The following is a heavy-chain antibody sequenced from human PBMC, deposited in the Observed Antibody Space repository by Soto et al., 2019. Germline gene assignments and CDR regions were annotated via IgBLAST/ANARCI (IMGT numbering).Heavy chain of an antibody. D-gene: IGHD3-9*01. Sequence: QVQLVQSGPEVKKPGASVKVSCKASGYTFARYGFSWVRQAPGQGLEWMGWISGDNGHTNYAQKFQDRVTVAIDTSTRTAYMELRSLRSDDTAVYYCAREALPDYEILTGYYSTFYGLDVWGQGTTVTVSS. CDR2: ISGDNGHT. CDR1: GYTFARYG. J-gene: IGHJ6*02. CDR3: AREALPDYEILTGYYSTFYGLDV. V-gene: IGHV1-18*01.